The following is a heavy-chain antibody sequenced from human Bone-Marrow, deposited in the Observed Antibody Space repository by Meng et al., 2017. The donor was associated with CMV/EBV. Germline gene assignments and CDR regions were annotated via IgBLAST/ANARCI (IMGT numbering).Heavy chain of an antibody. J-gene: IGHJ5*02. CDR3: ARDHPDCSSTNCYT. CDR1: GYTFIGYY. CDR2: INPSSGDT. Sequence: KASGYTFIGYYVHWVRQAPGQGLEWMGWINPSSGDTNYAQKFQGRVTMTRDTSISTAYMELSRLRSDDTAVYYCARDHPDCSSTNCYTWGLGTLVTVSS. D-gene: IGHD2-2*01. V-gene: IGHV1-2*02.